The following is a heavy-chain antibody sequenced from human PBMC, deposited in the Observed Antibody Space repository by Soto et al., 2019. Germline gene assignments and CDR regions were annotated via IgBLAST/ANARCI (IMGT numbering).Heavy chain of an antibody. V-gene: IGHV1-18*01. CDR3: ARVPDTAMVRLFDY. CDR2: ISAYSGNT. CDR1: GYTFSNYG. Sequence: ASVKVSCKTSGYTFSNYGISWVRQAPGQGLEWMGWISAYSGNTNYAQKLQGRVTMTTDTSTSTAYMELRSLRSDDTAVYYCARVPDTAMVRLFDYWGQGTLVTVSS. D-gene: IGHD5-18*01. J-gene: IGHJ4*02.